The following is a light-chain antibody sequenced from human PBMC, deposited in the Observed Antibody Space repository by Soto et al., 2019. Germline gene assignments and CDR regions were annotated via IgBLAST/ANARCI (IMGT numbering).Light chain of an antibody. J-gene: IGKJ5*01. CDR2: GIS. Sequence: EMVMTQSPAILSVSPGESATLCCRSSQSVNSNYLAWYQQHPGQPPRLLIYGISTRATGIPARFSGSGSGTEFSLTISSLQSEDFAVYYCQQYSKWPITFGQGTRLEI. V-gene: IGKV3-15*01. CDR1: QSVNSN. CDR3: QQYSKWPIT.